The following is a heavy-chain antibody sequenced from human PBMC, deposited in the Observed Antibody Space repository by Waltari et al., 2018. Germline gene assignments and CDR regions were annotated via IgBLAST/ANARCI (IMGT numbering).Heavy chain of an antibody. CDR3: ASHRPGGYGMDV. CDR2: ITSDGSRT. J-gene: IGHJ6*02. V-gene: IGHV3-74*01. Sequence: VQLGESGGCLVQPGGSLRLSCEASGFPFRTYWMCWVRQVPGTGLVWGSTITSDGSRTRYADSVKGRFTVSRDNAKNTLYLQMNSLRAEDTAVYYCASHRPGGYGMDVWGHGTTVTVSS. D-gene: IGHD2-15*01. CDR1: GFPFRTYW.